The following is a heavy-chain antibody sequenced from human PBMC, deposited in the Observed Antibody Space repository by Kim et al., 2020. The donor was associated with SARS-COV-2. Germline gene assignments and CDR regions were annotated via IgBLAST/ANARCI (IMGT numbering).Heavy chain of an antibody. Sequence: SETLSLTCTVSGGSSSSSSYYWGWIRQPPGKGLEWIGSIYYSGSTYYNPSRKSRVTISVDTSKNQFSLKLSAVTAADTAVYYCARSFLWFGELLQPSWVSFYYDYWGQGTLVTVSS. J-gene: IGHJ4*02. D-gene: IGHD3-10*01. CDR2: IYYSGST. CDR3: ARSFLWFGELLQPSWVSFYYDY. CDR1: GGSSSSSSYY. V-gene: IGHV4-39*01.